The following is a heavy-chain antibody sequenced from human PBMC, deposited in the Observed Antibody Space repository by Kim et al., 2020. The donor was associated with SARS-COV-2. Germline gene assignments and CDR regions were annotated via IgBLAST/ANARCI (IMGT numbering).Heavy chain of an antibody. CDR3: ARQPRVLDY. V-gene: IGHV3-48*03. J-gene: IGHJ4*02. CDR1: GFTFSSYD. D-gene: IGHD3-3*01. Sequence: GGSLRLSCVASGFTFSSYDMNWVRQAPGKGLEWLSSITSRGSITYYADSVKGRFTISRDNLKNSLYLHMNSLRAEDTAVYYCARQPRVLDYWGQGTLVT. CDR2: ITSRGSIT.